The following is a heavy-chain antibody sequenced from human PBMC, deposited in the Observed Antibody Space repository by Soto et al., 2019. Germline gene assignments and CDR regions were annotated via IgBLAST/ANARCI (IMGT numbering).Heavy chain of an antibody. CDR1: GGSFRNYG. Sequence: QVQLVQSGAEVKKPGSSVRVSYKVSGGSFRNYGITWVRQSPGQGLEWMGGIMPVFGTAVYAQKFQGRVTISADEFTTTASLELSSLSSDDTAVYFCARARDYDLLTAREYALDVWGQGTTVTV. D-gene: IGHD3-9*01. CDR3: ARARDYDLLTAREYALDV. V-gene: IGHV1-69*01. J-gene: IGHJ6*02. CDR2: IMPVFGTA.